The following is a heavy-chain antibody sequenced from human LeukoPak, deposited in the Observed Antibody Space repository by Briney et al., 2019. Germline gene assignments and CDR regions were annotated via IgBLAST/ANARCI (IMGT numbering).Heavy chain of an antibody. CDR1: GYTFTSYY. CDR3: ARDIGGSGSLAYYYYMDV. CDR2: INPSGGST. Sequence: AASVKVACKASGYTFTSYYMHWVRQAPGQGLEWMGIINPSGGSTSYAQKFQGRVTMTRDTSTSTVYMELSSLRSEDTAVYYCARDIGGSGSLAYYYYMDVWGKGTTVTVSS. J-gene: IGHJ6*03. V-gene: IGHV1-46*01. D-gene: IGHD3-10*01.